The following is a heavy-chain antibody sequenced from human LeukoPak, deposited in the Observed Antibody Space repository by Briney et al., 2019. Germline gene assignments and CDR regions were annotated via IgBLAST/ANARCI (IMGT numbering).Heavy chain of an antibody. J-gene: IGHJ4*02. V-gene: IGHV1-46*01. Sequence: GASVTVSFKSPGYTFPNYHFHWVRQAPGLGLQWMGIISPNGDSTTYAQKCQGRLTMTRDTSTNTDYMELTNLRSEDTAVYYCAKDGGRWDFDYWGQGTLVTVSS. D-gene: IGHD1-26*01. CDR1: GYTFPNYH. CDR3: AKDGGRWDFDY. CDR2: ISPNGDST.